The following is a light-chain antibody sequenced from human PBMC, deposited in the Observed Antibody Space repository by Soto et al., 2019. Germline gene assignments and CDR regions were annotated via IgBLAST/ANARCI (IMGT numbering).Light chain of an antibody. CDR2: TAS. CDR1: QRVNNY. V-gene: IGKV1-39*01. J-gene: IGKJ1*01. Sequence: DVQMTQSPSSLSASVGDRVTVTCRASQRVNNYLNWYQHKPGKAPKLLIHTASSLQTGVPPRFGGSASGTNFTLAISGLQAEDFATYYCQQSYITPLTFGQGTKVDIK. CDR3: QQSYITPLT.